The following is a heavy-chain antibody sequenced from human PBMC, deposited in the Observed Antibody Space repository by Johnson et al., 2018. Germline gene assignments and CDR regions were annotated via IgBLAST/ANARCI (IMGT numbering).Heavy chain of an antibody. CDR2: ISYDGSNK. CDR1: GFTFRTYG. J-gene: IGHJ6*03. CDR3: AKDRGLLDYYYYYYMDV. V-gene: IGHV3-30*18. Sequence: QVQLVQSGGGVVQPGRSLRLSCAASGFTFRTYGMHWVRQAPGKGLEWVAVISYDGSNKYYADSVKGRFTISRDNSKNTLYLQMNSLRAEDTAVYYCAKDRGLLDYYYYYYMDVWGKGTTVTVSS. D-gene: IGHD1-26*01.